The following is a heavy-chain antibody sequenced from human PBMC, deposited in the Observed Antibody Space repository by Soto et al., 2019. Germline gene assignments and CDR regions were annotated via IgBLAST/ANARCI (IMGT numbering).Heavy chain of an antibody. D-gene: IGHD2-15*01. CDR2: ISGSGGST. J-gene: IGHJ5*02. V-gene: IGHV3-23*01. Sequence: EVQLLESGGGLVQPGGSLRLSCAASGFTFSSYAMSWVRQAPGKGLGWVSAISGSGGSTYYEDSVKGRFTISRDNSKNTRYLQMNSLRAEDTAVYYCAKGSYYSGDSGYWSVGFDPWGQGTLVTVSS. CDR3: AKGSYYSGDSGYWSVGFDP. CDR1: GFTFSSYA.